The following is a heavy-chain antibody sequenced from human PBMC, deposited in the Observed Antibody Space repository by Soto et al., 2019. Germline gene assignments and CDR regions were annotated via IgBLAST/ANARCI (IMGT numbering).Heavy chain of an antibody. D-gene: IGHD1-26*01. CDR2: VSGNNGAS. V-gene: IGHV1-18*04. Sequence: ASVKVSCKASGYTSADFGISGVRQAPGRGLEWMGWVSGNNGASNPAPKVQGRITMTLDTSTGVSYMALRSLRSDDTAIYYCVKDQTYFRVNGTGFESWDLDTLVT. CDR1: GYTSADFG. J-gene: IGHJ5*01. CDR3: VKDQTYFRVNGTGFES.